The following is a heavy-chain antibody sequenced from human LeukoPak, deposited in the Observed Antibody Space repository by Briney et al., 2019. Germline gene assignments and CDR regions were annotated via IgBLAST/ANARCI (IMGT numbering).Heavy chain of an antibody. Sequence: GGSLRLSCGASGFTFSDYSINWVRQAPGKGLEWVSSISGSGSHIYYADSLRGRFTISRDNAKNSVSLQTDSLRADDTAVYYCAKDPWGSSSFWGQGALVIVSS. J-gene: IGHJ4*02. V-gene: IGHV3-21*06. CDR1: GFTFSDYS. CDR3: AKDPWGSSSF. CDR2: ISGSGSHI. D-gene: IGHD6-6*01.